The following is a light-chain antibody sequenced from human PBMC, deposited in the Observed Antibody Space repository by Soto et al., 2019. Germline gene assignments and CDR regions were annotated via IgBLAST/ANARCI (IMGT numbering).Light chain of an antibody. CDR2: SAS. Sequence: DIQLTQSPSSLSASIGDRVTITCRASQSISTFLNWYQQKPGKAPNLLIYSASSLESGVPSRFSGSGSGTDFTLTISSLQPEDFASYYCQQSCTTPFAFGQGTKVDIK. CDR3: QQSCTTPFA. CDR1: QSISTF. J-gene: IGKJ1*01. V-gene: IGKV1-39*01.